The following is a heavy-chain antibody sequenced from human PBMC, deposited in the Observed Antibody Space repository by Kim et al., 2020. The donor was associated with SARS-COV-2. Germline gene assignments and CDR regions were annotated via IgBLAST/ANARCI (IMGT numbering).Heavy chain of an antibody. CDR2: IYPGDSDT. Sequence: GESLKISCKGSGYSFTSYWIGWVRQMPGKGLEWMGIIYPGDSDTRYSPSFQGQVTISADKSISTAYLQWSSLKASDTAMYYCARVPAQLPYYYYGMDVWGQGTTVTVSS. CDR3: ARVPAQLPYYYYGMDV. J-gene: IGHJ6*02. D-gene: IGHD2-2*01. V-gene: IGHV5-51*01. CDR1: GYSFTSYW.